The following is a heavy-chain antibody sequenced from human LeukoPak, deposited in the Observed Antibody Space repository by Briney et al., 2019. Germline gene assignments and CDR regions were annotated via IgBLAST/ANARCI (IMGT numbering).Heavy chain of an antibody. D-gene: IGHD3-9*01. CDR1: GYTFTSYG. J-gene: IGHJ6*03. CDR3: ARDNDILTGYYAPYYYYYYMDV. Sequence: ASVKVSCKASGYTFTSYGISWVRQAPGQRLEWMGWISAYNGNTNYAQKLQGRVTMTTDTSTSTAYMELRSLRSDDTAVYYCARDNDILTGYYAPYYYYYYMDVWGKGTTVTVSS. CDR2: ISAYNGNT. V-gene: IGHV1-18*01.